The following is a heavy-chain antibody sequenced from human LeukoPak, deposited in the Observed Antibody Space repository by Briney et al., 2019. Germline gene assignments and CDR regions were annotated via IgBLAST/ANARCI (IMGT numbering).Heavy chain of an antibody. J-gene: IGHJ4*02. CDR2: IYYSGRT. Sequence: PSETLSLTCTVSGGSISSSSYYWGWIRQSPGKGLEWIGSIYYSGRTYYNPSLKSRVTMSVDTSKNHFSLRLSSVTAADTAVYYCASSSNWYYFDYWGQGTLVTVSS. CDR1: GGSISSSSYY. D-gene: IGHD6-13*01. CDR3: ASSSNWYYFDY. V-gene: IGHV4-39*02.